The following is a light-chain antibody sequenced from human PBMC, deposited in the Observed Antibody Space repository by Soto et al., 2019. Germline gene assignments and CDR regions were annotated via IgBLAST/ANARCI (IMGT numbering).Light chain of an antibody. CDR3: HQYGRSPYT. V-gene: IGKV3-20*01. Sequence: EIVLTQSPGTLSLSPGERATLSCRASQSISSSYLAWYQQKPGQAPRLVIHGVSTRATGVPDRFSGSGSGTDFTLTISRLEPEDFAVYYCHQYGRSPYTFGQGTKLEIK. CDR2: GVS. CDR1: QSISSSY. J-gene: IGKJ2*01.